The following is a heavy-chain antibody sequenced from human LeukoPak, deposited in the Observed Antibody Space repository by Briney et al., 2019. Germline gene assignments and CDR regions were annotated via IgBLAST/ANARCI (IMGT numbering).Heavy chain of an antibody. Sequence: ASVKVSCKASGYTFTRNGISWVRQAPGQGLEWMGWINPNSGGTNYAQKFQGRVTMTRDTSISTAYMELSKLRFDDTAVYYCASGDYGDPPLNYWGQGTLVTVSS. CDR2: INPNSGGT. CDR1: GYTFTRNG. CDR3: ASGDYGDPPLNY. J-gene: IGHJ4*02. D-gene: IGHD4-17*01. V-gene: IGHV1-2*02.